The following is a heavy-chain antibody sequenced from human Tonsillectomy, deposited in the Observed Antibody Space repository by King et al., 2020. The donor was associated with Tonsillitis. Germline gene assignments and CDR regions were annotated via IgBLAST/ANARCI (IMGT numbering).Heavy chain of an antibody. V-gene: IGHV3-30*04. D-gene: IGHD2-15*01. CDR2: ILDDGSNK. CDR3: GRSPVVVANSYYYYYGMDV. J-gene: IGHJ6*02. Sequence: VQLVESGGGVVQPGRSLRLSCAASGFTFSLYAMHWVRQAPGKGLEWVAVILDDGSNKYYAESVKGRFTISRDNSKNTLYLQIKSLRAKDTAVYYFGRSPVVVANSYYYYYGMDVWGQGTTVTVSS. CDR1: GFTFSLYA.